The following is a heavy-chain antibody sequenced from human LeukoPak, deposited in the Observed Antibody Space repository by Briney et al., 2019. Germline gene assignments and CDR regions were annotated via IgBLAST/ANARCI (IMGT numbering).Heavy chain of an antibody. CDR3: ARLVGGSPDS. V-gene: IGHV6-1*01. Sequence: SQTLSLTCAISGDIFSSNSAAWNWIRQSPPRGLEWLGRTYYRSKWHNDYAVSVKSRITINPDISKNQFSLHLNSVSPEDTAVYYCARLVGGSPDSWGQGTLVTVSS. J-gene: IGHJ4*02. CDR1: GDIFSSNSAA. CDR2: TYYRSKWHN. D-gene: IGHD2-15*01.